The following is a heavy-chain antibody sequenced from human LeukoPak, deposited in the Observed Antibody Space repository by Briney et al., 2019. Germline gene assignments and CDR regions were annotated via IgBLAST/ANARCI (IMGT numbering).Heavy chain of an antibody. J-gene: IGHJ4*02. V-gene: IGHV1-3*03. CDR3: ARDHGYSYGYRGLLLVY. CDR1: GYTFTSYA. CDR2: INAGNGNT. D-gene: IGHD5-18*01. Sequence: GASVKVSCKASGYTFTSYAMHWVRQAPGQRLEWMGWINAGNGNTKYSQEFQGRVTITRDTSASTAYMELSSLRSEDMAVYYCARDHGYSYGYRGLLLVYWGQGTLVTVSS.